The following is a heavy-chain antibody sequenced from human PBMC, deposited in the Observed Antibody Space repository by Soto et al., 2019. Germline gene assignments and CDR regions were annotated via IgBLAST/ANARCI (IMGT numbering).Heavy chain of an antibody. CDR2: VSPDHGNA. CDR1: GYTFTNYD. CDR3: EVLAAGY. D-gene: IGHD2-15*01. V-gene: IGHV1-8*01. J-gene: IGHJ4*02. Sequence: QVQVVQSKAEVKKPGASVKVSCKTSGYTFTNYDINWVRQAPGQGLEWMGWVSPDHGNAGYAPQFQGRITMTRDTSTSTVYMELNNLSSDETAVYFCEVLAAGYWGQGTMVTVSS.